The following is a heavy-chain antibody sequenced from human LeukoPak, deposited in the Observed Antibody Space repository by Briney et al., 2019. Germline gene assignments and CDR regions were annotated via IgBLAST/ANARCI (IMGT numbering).Heavy chain of an antibody. Sequence: GGSLRLSCAASGFTFSSYARSWVRQAPGKGLEWGSAISGSGGSTYYADSVKGRFTISRDNSKNTLYLQMNRLRAEDTAVYYCAKGGFGELLEGYYYYMDVWGKGTTVTVSS. V-gene: IGHV3-23*01. D-gene: IGHD3-10*01. CDR2: ISGSGGST. CDR1: GFTFSSYA. J-gene: IGHJ6*03. CDR3: AKGGFGELLEGYYYYMDV.